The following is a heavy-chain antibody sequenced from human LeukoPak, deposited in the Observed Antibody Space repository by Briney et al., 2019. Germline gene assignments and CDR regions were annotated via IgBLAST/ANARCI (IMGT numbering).Heavy chain of an antibody. CDR3: ARGYYDSSDFEYFQH. CDR2: INPYTGDT. CDR1: GYTLTGYY. J-gene: IGHJ1*01. V-gene: IGHV1-2*02. D-gene: IGHD3-22*01. Sequence: ASVKVSCKASGYTLTGYYIHWVRQAPGQGLEWMGWINPYTGDTNSAQKFQGRVTMTRDTSISTVYMELSRLRSDDTAVFYCARGYYDSSDFEYFQHWGQGTLVTVSS.